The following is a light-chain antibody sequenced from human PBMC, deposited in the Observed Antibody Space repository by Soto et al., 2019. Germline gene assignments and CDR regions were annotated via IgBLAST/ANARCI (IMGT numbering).Light chain of an antibody. Sequence: EIVLTKSPCTLSVSTGDRVTLSCRASQSISINLAWYQHKPGQAPRLLIHGASTRATGVPARISGSGSGTEFTLTIISRQSEDVAVYYCQQFRIWRCTFGQGTKVDI. CDR1: QSISIN. V-gene: IGKV3D-15*01. CDR3: QQFRIWRCT. CDR2: GAS. J-gene: IGKJ1*01.